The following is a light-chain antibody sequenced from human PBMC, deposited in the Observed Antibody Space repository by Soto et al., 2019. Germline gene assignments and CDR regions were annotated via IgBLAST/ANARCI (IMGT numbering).Light chain of an antibody. CDR3: QHYNYWPYT. J-gene: IGKJ2*01. CDR2: DAS. Sequence: PGERATVSCRASQSVSSNLAWYQQKPGQAPRLVICDASAMATGVPARFSGSGSGTDFTLTIRSLQSEAFAAHYCQHYNYWPYTFGQGTKVDIK. CDR1: QSVSSN. V-gene: IGKV3-15*01.